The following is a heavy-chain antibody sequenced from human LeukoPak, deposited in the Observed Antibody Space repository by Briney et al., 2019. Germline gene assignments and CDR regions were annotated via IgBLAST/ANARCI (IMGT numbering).Heavy chain of an antibody. D-gene: IGHD3-10*01. CDR1: GFTFSSYA. CDR2: ISGSGGST. V-gene: IGHV3-23*01. J-gene: IGHJ4*02. CDR3: AEYPEGSGSYYWVYFDY. Sequence: GGSLRLSCAASGFTFSSYAMSWVRQAPGKGLEWVSAISGSGGSTYYADSVKGRFTISRDDSKNTLYLQMNSLRAEDTAVYYCAEYPEGSGSYYWVYFDYWGQGTLVTVSS.